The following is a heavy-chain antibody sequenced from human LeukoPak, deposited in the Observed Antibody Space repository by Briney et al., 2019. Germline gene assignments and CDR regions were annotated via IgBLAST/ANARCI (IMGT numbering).Heavy chain of an antibody. D-gene: IGHD3-22*01. CDR2: INPNSGGT. V-gene: IGHV1-2*02. CDR3: AREDYDSSGCLDY. Sequence: ASVKVSCKASGYTFTGYYMHWVRQAPGQGLEWMGWINPNSGGTNYAQKFQGRVTMTRDTSISTAYMELSRLRSDDTAVYYCAREDYDSSGCLDYWGQGTQVTVSS. J-gene: IGHJ4*02. CDR1: GYTFTGYY.